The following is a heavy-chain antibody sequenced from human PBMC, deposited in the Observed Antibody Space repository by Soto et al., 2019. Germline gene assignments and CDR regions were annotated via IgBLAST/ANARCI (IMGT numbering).Heavy chain of an antibody. CDR1: GGTFSSYA. Sequence: QVQLVQSGAEVKKPGSSVKVSCKASGGTFSSYAISWVRQAPGQGLEWMGGIIPIFGTANYAQKFQGRVTITADKSTSTAYMELSSLRSEDTAVYYCALGYCSSTSCYRDGFDPWGQGTLVTVSS. V-gene: IGHV1-69*06. CDR3: ALGYCSSTSCYRDGFDP. CDR2: IIPIFGTA. D-gene: IGHD2-2*02. J-gene: IGHJ5*02.